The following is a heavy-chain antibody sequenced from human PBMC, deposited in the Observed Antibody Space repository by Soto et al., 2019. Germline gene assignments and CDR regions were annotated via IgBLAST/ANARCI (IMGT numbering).Heavy chain of an antibody. Sequence: ASVKVSCKASGYTFTSYGISWVRQAPGQGLEWMGWISAYNGNTNYAQKLQGRVTMTTDTSTSTAYMELRSLRSDDKAVYYCARDRSVVVQAALDPWGQGTLVTFSS. CDR1: GYTFTSYG. CDR3: ARDRSVVVQAALDP. V-gene: IGHV1-18*01. J-gene: IGHJ5*02. CDR2: ISAYNGNT. D-gene: IGHD2-2*01.